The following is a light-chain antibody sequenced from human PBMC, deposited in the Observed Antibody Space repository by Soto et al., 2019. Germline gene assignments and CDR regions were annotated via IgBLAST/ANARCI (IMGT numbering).Light chain of an antibody. CDR2: AAS. CDR3: QHYNSYSEA. CDR1: QTIMTY. V-gene: IGKV1-5*01. J-gene: IGKJ1*01. Sequence: DIRMNRSPSALSASVGDEVTITCRASQTIMTYLNWYQLKPGKPPRLLIYAASSLQSGVPSRFSGSGSGTEFTLTISSLQPDDFATYYCQHYNSYSEAFGQGTKVDIK.